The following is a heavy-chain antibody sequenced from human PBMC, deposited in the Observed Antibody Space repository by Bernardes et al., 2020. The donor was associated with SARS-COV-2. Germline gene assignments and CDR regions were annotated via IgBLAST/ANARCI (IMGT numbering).Heavy chain of an antibody. D-gene: IGHD3-10*01. V-gene: IGHV3-74*01. CDR3: ARGSGNYYHDY. CDR2: FNEGGSTT. CDR1: GFTFNSFW. Sequence: GEFLRRSCAAPGFTFNSFWVPLVPQVPERGVVWVSRFNEGGSTTNYADSVKGRFTISRDNAKNTLYLQMNSLRAEDAAVYFCARGSGNYYHDYWGQGTVVTVSS. J-gene: IGHJ4*02.